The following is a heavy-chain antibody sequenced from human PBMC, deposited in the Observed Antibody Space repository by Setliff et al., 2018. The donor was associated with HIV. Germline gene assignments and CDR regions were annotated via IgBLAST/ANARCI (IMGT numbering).Heavy chain of an antibody. J-gene: IGHJ5*02. CDR3: ARDRSSGWSKDWFDT. Sequence: LSLTCTVSGGSISSYYWSWIRQPAGKGLEWIGHIYISGSTNYNPSFNSRVTMSVDTSKSQFSLRLTSVTAADTAMYHCARDRSSGWSKDWFDTWGQGILVTVSS. CDR1: GGSISSYY. D-gene: IGHD6-19*01. CDR2: IYISGST. V-gene: IGHV4-4*07.